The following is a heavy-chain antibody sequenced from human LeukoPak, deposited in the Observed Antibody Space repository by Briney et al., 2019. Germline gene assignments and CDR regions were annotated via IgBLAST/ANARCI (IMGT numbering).Heavy chain of an antibody. CDR2: IKQDGSEK. CDR1: GFTFSSYW. J-gene: IGHJ4*02. Sequence: GGSLRLSCAASGFTFSSYWMSWVRQAPGKGLEWVANIKQDGSEKYYVDSVKGRFTISRDNAKNSLYLQMNSLRAEDTAVCYCARGMSTVYYYFDYWGQGTLVTVSS. D-gene: IGHD3-10*01. CDR3: ARGMSTVYYYFDY. V-gene: IGHV3-7*01.